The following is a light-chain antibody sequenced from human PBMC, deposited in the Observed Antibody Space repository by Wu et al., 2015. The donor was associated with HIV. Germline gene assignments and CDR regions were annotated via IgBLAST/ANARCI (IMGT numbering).Light chain of an antibody. CDR2: VAS. CDR1: QTVSSNY. CDR3: HQYGSSPAP. Sequence: EIVLTQSPGTLSLSPGEGATLSCRASQTVSSNYLAWFQQRPGQAPRLVIFVASNRATGIPDRFSGSGSGTNFSLTINRLEPEDFGVYYCHQYGSSPAPFGGGTKVDVK. V-gene: IGKV3-20*01. J-gene: IGKJ4*01.